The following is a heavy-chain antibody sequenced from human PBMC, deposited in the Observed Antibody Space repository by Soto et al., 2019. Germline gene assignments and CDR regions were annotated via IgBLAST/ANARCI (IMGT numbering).Heavy chain of an antibody. J-gene: IGHJ4*02. Sequence: ASVKVSCKASGYTFTSYAMHWVRQAPGQRLEWMGWINAGNGNTKYSQKFQGRVTITRDTSTDTAYMELSSLRSEDTAVYYCATASPDYDILTGYSPHDYWGQGTLVTVSS. CDR3: ATASPDYDILTGYSPHDY. CDR2: INAGNGNT. D-gene: IGHD3-9*01. V-gene: IGHV1-3*01. CDR1: GYTFTSYA.